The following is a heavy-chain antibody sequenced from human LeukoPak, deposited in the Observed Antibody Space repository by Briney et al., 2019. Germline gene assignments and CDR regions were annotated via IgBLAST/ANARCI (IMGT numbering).Heavy chain of an antibody. CDR2: ISSSSSTI. J-gene: IGHJ4*02. Sequence: GGSLRLSCAASGFTFSSYSMNWVRQAPGKGLEWVSYISSSSSTIYYAGSVKGRFTISRDNAKNSLYLQMNSLRDEDTAVYYCARDPAENYYDSSGTDYWGQGTLVTVSS. CDR1: GFTFSSYS. D-gene: IGHD3-22*01. V-gene: IGHV3-48*02. CDR3: ARDPAENYYDSSGTDY.